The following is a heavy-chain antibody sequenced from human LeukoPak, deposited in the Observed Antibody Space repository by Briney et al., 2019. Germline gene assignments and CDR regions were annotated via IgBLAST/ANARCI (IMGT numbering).Heavy chain of an antibody. CDR2: ISDDGSTK. Sequence: GGSLRLSCGGSGITFSGFELKWVRPAPGKGLDWVSYISDDGSTKTYGDSVEGRFTISRDNAKNTLSLQMNSLRLEDTGVYYCSRRFRDWGRGILVTVSS. CDR1: GITFSGFE. J-gene: IGHJ4*02. CDR3: SRRFRD. V-gene: IGHV3-48*03.